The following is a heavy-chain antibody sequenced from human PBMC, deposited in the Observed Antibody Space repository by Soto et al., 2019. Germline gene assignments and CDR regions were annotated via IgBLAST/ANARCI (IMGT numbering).Heavy chain of an antibody. CDR1: GYTFTSYG. CDR3: ARDSLVLWFGPYGMDV. J-gene: IGHJ6*02. Sequence: GASVKVSCKASGYTFTSYGISWVRQAPGQGLEWMGRISAYNGNTNYAQKLQGRVTMTTDTSTSTAYMELRSLRSDDTAVYYCARDSLVLWFGPYGMDVWGQGTTVTVSS. V-gene: IGHV1-18*04. D-gene: IGHD3-10*01. CDR2: ISAYNGNT.